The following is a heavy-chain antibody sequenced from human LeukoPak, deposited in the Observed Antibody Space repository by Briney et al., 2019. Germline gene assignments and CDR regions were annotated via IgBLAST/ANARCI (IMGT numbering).Heavy chain of an antibody. V-gene: IGHV4-59*01. CDR3: ANHTGYSSGNYFAT. Sequence: SETLSLTCTVSGGSISSYYWSWIRQPPGKGLEWIGYIYYSGSTNYNPSLKSRVTISVGTSKNQFSLKLSSVTAAGTAVYYGANHTGYSSGNYFATWGQEPLVTV. D-gene: IGHD6-19*01. J-gene: IGHJ4*02. CDR2: IYYSGST. CDR1: GGSISSYY.